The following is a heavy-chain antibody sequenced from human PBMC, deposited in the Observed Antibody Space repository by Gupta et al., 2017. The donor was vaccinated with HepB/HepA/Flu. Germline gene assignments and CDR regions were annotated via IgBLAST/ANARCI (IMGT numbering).Heavy chain of an antibody. D-gene: IGHD1-26*01. J-gene: IGHJ4*02. V-gene: IGHV3-23*01. Sequence: EVQLLQSGGGSVQPGGSLRLSCSGSGFTFRNYAMSWVRQAPGKGLEWVSFISISGGSTYYADSVKGRFTISRDNSKNTLYLQMNNLRVEDTAVYYCAKYSFAGATNDYFDYWGQGTLVSVSS. CDR3: AKYSFAGATNDYFDY. CDR2: ISISGGST. CDR1: GFTFRNYA.